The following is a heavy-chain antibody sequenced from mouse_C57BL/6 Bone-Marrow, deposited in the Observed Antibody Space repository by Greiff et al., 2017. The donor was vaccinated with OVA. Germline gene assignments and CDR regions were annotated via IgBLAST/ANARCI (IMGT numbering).Heavy chain of an antibody. CDR1: GYTFTDYY. D-gene: IGHD1-1*01. Sequence: EVQLQQSGPELVKPGASVKISCKASGYTFTDYYMNWVKQSHGKSLEWIGDINPNNGGTSYNQKFKGKATLTVDKSSSTAYMELRSLTSEDSAVYYCARSRQFITTVVAPFDYWGQGTTLTVSS. V-gene: IGHV1-26*01. CDR3: ARSRQFITTVVAPFDY. CDR2: INPNNGGT. J-gene: IGHJ2*01.